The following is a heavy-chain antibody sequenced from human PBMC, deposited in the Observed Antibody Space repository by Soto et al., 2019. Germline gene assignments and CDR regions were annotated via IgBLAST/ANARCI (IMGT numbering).Heavy chain of an antibody. CDR2: ISSTGSYI. CDR3: ERGGICSGVSCYPPGAFDV. Sequence: VQLVESGGGLVKPGGSLRLSCAASGFIFSTYNLNWVRQAPGKGLEWVSSISSTGSYIYYAHSVKGRFTSSRDNAENFLYLQMNSLGVDETAVYFCERGGICSGVSCYPPGAFDVCGQVSAVIVSS. D-gene: IGHD2-15*01. J-gene: IGHJ3*01. V-gene: IGHV3-21*01. CDR1: GFIFSTYN.